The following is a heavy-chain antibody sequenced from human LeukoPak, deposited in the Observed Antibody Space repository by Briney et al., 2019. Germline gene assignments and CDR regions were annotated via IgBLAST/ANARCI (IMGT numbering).Heavy chain of an antibody. J-gene: IGHJ5*02. Sequence: SQTLSLTCTVSGGSISSGGYYWSWIRQHPGKGLEWIGYIYYSGSTYYNPSLKSRVTISVDTSKNQFSLKLSSVTAADTAVYYCARHEGELLWFGELPYNWFDPWGQGTLVTVSS. CDR2: IYYSGST. CDR3: ARHEGELLWFGELPYNWFDP. V-gene: IGHV4-31*03. CDR1: GGSISSGGYY. D-gene: IGHD3-10*01.